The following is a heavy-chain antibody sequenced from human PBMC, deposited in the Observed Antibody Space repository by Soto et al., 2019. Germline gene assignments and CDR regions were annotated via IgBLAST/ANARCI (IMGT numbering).Heavy chain of an antibody. V-gene: IGHV4-39*01. D-gene: IGHD6-19*01. J-gene: IGHJ4*02. CDR2: IYYSGST. CDR1: GGSISSSSYY. CDR3: ARRRRYSSGVDY. Sequence: SETLSLTCTVSGGSISSSSYYWGWIRQPPGKGLEWIGSIYYSGSTYYNPSLKSRVTISVDTSKNQFSLKLSSVTAADTAVYYCARRRRYSSGVDYWGQGTLVTVSS.